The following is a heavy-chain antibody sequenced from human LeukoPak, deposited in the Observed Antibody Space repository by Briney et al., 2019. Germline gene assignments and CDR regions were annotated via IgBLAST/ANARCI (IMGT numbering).Heavy chain of an antibody. CDR1: RGSISSYY. CDR2: IYYSGRT. D-gene: IGHD3-10*01. J-gene: IGHJ4*02. V-gene: IGHV4-59*12. Sequence: PSETLSLTCTVSRGSISSYYWSWIRQPPEKGLEWIGYIYYSGRTNYNPSLKSRVTISGDTSKNQFSLKLSSVTAADTAVYYCARGKGYYGSGSLDYWGQGTLVTVSS. CDR3: ARGKGYYGSGSLDY.